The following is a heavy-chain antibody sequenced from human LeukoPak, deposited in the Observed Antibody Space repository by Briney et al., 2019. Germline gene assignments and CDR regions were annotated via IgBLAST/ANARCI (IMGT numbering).Heavy chain of an antibody. D-gene: IGHD6-19*01. CDR1: AGSFSGYY. Sequence: SETLSLTCAVYAGSFSGYYWSWIRQPPGKGLEWIGTIYYTGSTYYNPSPKSRITISLDTSKNQFSLKLSSVTAAETAVYYCARHQGGGIAVAALHYWGQGALVTVSS. J-gene: IGHJ4*02. CDR3: ARHQGGGIAVAALHY. V-gene: IGHV4-34*01. CDR2: IYYTGST.